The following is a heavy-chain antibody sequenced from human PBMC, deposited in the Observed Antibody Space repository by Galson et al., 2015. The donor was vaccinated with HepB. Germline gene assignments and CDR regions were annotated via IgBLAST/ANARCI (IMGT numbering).Heavy chain of an antibody. J-gene: IGHJ4*02. D-gene: IGHD2-2*01. CDR1: GYSFSNYW. CDR2: IYPGDSDI. V-gene: IGHV5-51*01. Sequence: QSGAEVKKPGESLKVSCKGSGYSFSNYWIGWVRQKPGKGLEWMGIIYPGDSDIIYSPSFQGQVTISADKSINTAYLQWSSLKASDTAIYYCAKQHTNAWPDYWGQGTLVTVSS. CDR3: AKQHTNAWPDY.